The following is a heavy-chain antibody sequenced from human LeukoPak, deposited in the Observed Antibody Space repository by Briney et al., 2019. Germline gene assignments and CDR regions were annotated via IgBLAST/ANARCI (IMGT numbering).Heavy chain of an antibody. CDR3: AKGGPHIGAQPLFDY. CDR2: IRYDGSNK. V-gene: IGHV3-30*02. Sequence: GGSLRLSCAASGFTFSSYGMHWVRQAPGKGLEWVAFIRYDGSNKYYVDSVKGRFTISRDNSKNTLSLQMNSLRPEDTAVYYCAKGGPHIGAQPLFDYWGQGTLVTVSS. D-gene: IGHD6-6*01. CDR1: GFTFSSYG. J-gene: IGHJ4*02.